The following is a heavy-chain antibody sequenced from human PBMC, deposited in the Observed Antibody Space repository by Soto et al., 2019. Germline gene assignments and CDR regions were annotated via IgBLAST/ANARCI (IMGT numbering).Heavy chain of an antibody. Sequence: VQLLESGGGLVQPGGSLRLSCAASGFIFSSYAMNWVRQVPGKGLEWVGVISHDGNNRYYRDSVKGRFTISRDSSENTLFLEMNSLRAEDTAVYYCARIREAAATGGAFDIWGQGSVVTVSS. V-gene: IGHV3-30-3*01. CDR1: GFIFSSYA. CDR3: ARIREAAATGGAFDI. CDR2: ISHDGNNR. D-gene: IGHD6-25*01. J-gene: IGHJ3*02.